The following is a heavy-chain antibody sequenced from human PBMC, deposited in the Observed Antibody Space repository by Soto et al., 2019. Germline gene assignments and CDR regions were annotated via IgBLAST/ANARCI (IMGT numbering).Heavy chain of an antibody. D-gene: IGHD1-26*01. Sequence: PSETLSLTCTVSGGSISSGDYYWSWIRQPPGKGLEWIGYIYYSGSTYYNPSLKSRVTISVDTSKNQFSLKLSSVTAADTAVYYCARSSRGWELLVEYFQHWGQGTLVTVSS. CDR1: GGSISSGDYY. CDR3: ARSSRGWELLVEYFQH. CDR2: IYYSGST. J-gene: IGHJ1*01. V-gene: IGHV4-30-4*01.